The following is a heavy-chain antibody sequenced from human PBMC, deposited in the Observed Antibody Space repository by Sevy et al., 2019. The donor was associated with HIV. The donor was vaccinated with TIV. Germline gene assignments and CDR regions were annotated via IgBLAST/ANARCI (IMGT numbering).Heavy chain of an antibody. V-gene: IGHV1-18*01. CDR2: ISAYNGKT. J-gene: IGHJ5*02. CDR1: GYTFTSYG. D-gene: IGHD6-19*01. CDR3: AGDEGEQWLWTITGPNWFDP. Sequence: ASVKVSCKTSGYTFTSYGVSWIRHAPGQGLEWMGWISAYNGKTNYAQKFQGRVTMTADTSTGTAYMELTSLTSEDTDVYYCAGDEGEQWLWTITGPNWFDPWGQGTLVTVSS.